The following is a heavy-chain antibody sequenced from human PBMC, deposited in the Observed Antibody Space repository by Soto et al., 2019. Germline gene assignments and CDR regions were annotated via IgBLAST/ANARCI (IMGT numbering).Heavy chain of an antibody. CDR3: ARDSYGGDGFDI. Sequence: GGSLRLSCTASGLTFSSYSMNWVRQAPGKGLEWVSSISSSSSYIYYADSVKGRFTISRDNAKNSLYLQMNSLRAEDTAVYYCARDSYGGDGFDIWGQGTMVTVSS. D-gene: IGHD3-10*01. CDR1: GLTFSSYS. V-gene: IGHV3-21*01. CDR2: ISSSSSYI. J-gene: IGHJ3*02.